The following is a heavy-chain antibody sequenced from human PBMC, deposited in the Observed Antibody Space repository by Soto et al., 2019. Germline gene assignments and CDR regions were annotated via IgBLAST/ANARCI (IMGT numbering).Heavy chain of an antibody. V-gene: IGHV4-59*01. CDR3: ARVGYSSSWYFDY. D-gene: IGHD6-13*01. CDR1: GGSISSYY. CDR2: IYYSGST. J-gene: IGHJ4*02. Sequence: SSETLSLTCTVSGGSISSYYWSWIRQPPGKGLEWIGYIYYSGSTNYNPSLKSRVTISVDTSKNQFSLKLSSVTAADTAVYYCARVGYSSSWYFDYWGQGTLVTSPQ.